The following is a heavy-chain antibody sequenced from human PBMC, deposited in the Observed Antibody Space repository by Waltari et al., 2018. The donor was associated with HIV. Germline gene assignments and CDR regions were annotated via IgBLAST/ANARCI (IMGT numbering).Heavy chain of an antibody. D-gene: IGHD3-22*01. Sequence: QVQLQESGPGLVKPSETLSLTCTVSGGSISSYYWSWIRQPPGKGLEWIGYIYYSGSTNYTPSLKSRVTISVDTSKNQFSLKLSSVTAADTAVYYCARQTYDSSGYYSFDYWGQGTLVTVSS. CDR2: IYYSGST. CDR3: ARQTYDSSGYYSFDY. V-gene: IGHV4-59*08. CDR1: GGSISSYY. J-gene: IGHJ4*02.